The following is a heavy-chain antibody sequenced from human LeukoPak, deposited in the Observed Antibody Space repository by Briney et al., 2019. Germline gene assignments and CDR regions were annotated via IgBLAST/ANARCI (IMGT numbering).Heavy chain of an antibody. V-gene: IGHV1-46*01. CDR3: ARWSGVVVPAAMGFFDY. J-gene: IGHJ4*02. CDR2: INPSGGST. CDR1: GYTFTSYY. Sequence: ASVNVSCKASGYTFTSYYMHWVRQAPGQGLEWMGIINPSGGSTSYAQKFQGRVTMTRDMSTSTVYMELSSLRSEDTAVYYCARWSGVVVPAAMGFFDYWGQGTLVTVSS. D-gene: IGHD2-2*01.